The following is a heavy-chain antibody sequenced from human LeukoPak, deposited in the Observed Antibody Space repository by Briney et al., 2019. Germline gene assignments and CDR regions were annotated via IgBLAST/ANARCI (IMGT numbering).Heavy chain of an antibody. CDR1: GFTFDDYA. J-gene: IGHJ4*02. CDR2: INWNSDSI. CDR3: ARDRADWPAIDY. Sequence: GGSLRLSCAVSGFTFDDYAMHWVRQVPGKGLEWVSGINWNSDSIGYADSVKGRFTTSRDNAKNSLYLQMNNLRAEDTAVYYCARDRADWPAIDYWGQGTLVTVSS. V-gene: IGHV3-9*01. D-gene: IGHD3-9*01.